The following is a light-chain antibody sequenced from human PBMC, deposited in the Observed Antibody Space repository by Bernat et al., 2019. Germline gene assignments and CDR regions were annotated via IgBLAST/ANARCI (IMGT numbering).Light chain of an antibody. V-gene: IGLV4-60*03. J-gene: IGLJ3*02. Sequence: QPVLTQSSSASASLGSSVKLTCTLSSGHSGYTIAWHQQQPGKAPRYLMKLEGSGSYNKGSGVPDRFSGSSSGADRYLTITNLQSEDEVDYYCETWDSNTRVFGGGTKLNVL. CDR1: SGHSGYT. CDR2: LEGSGSY. CDR3: ETWDSNTRV.